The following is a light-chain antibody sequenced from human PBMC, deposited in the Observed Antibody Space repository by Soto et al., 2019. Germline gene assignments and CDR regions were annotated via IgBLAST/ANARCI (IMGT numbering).Light chain of an antibody. CDR2: DAS. CDR1: QSVSSNY. Sequence: EIVLTQSPGTLSLSPGDRVTLSCRASQSVSSNYLAWYQQNPGQAPRLLIYDASSRATGIPDRISGSGSGTDFTLTISRLEPEDFVVYYCQQYGRSPLTFGGGTKVEIK. J-gene: IGKJ4*01. V-gene: IGKV3-20*01. CDR3: QQYGRSPLT.